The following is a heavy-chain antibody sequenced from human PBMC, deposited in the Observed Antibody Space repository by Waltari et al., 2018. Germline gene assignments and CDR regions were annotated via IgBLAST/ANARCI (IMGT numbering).Heavy chain of an antibody. CDR2: IKQSGTT. J-gene: IGHJ6*02. CDR1: GGSFSGYC. Sequence: QVQLQQWGAGLLKPSETLSLTCAVSGGSFSGYCWSWIRQSPGQGLEWIGEIKQSGTTNYNPSLKSRVTTSVDTSKNQFSLKLSSVTAADTAVYYCARGPMLDYGANSGHYYYGMDVWGQGTTVTVSS. D-gene: IGHD4-17*01. CDR3: ARGPMLDYGANSGHYYYGMDV. V-gene: IGHV4-34*01.